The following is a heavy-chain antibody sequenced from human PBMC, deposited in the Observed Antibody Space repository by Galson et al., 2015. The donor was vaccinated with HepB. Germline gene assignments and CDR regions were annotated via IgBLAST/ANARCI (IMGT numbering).Heavy chain of an antibody. V-gene: IGHV4-59*08. J-gene: IGHJ4*02. CDR3: ARHPGRGSVSYAFDL. Sequence: ETLSLTCSVPLGSVNNYYLSWLRQSRGNRPEWIGYIYYNGDTTYNPSLGYRVGMSVETSINQVSLWLTSVTAADTAVYYCARHPGRGSVSYAFDLWGQGTLVTVSA. CDR1: LGSVNNYY. D-gene: IGHD2-2*01. CDR2: IYYNGDT.